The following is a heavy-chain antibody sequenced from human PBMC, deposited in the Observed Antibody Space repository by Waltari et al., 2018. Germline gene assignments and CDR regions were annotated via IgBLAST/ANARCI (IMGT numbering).Heavy chain of an antibody. CDR2: INHSGST. D-gene: IGHD4-17*01. Sequence: WIGEINHSGSTNYNPSLKSRVTISVDTSKNQFSLKLSSVTAADTAVYYCARVQGGTGATVTQYGPWGAFDIWGQGTMVTVSS. CDR3: ARVQGGTGATVTQYGPWGAFDI. J-gene: IGHJ3*02. V-gene: IGHV4-34*01.